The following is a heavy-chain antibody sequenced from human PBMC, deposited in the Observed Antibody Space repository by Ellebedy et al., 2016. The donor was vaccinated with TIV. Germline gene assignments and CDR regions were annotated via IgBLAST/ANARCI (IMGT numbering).Heavy chain of an antibody. J-gene: IGHJ5*02. D-gene: IGHD6-13*01. Sequence: MPSETLSLTCAVYGGSFSGYYWSWIRQPPGKGLEWIGEINHSGSTNYNPSLKSRLTLSIDTFKNQFSLKFSSVTAADTGTYYCARDHHNTGYSSSWYWFDPWGQGALVTVSS. CDR1: GGSFSGYY. V-gene: IGHV4-34*01. CDR2: INHSGST. CDR3: ARDHHNTGYSSSWYWFDP.